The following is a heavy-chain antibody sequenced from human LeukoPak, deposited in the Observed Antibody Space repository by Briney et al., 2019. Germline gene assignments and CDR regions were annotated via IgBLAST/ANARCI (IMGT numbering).Heavy chain of an antibody. CDR2: ISYDGSNK. D-gene: IGHD2-21*02. J-gene: IGHJ4*02. V-gene: IGHV3-30*18. CDR3: AKDPSYCGGDCPFDY. Sequence: GGSLRLSCAASGFTLSSYGMHWVRQAPGKGLEWEGVISYDGSNKYYADSVKGRFTISRDNSKNTLYLQMHSLRAEDTAVYYCAKDPSYCGGDCPFDYWGQGTLVTVSS. CDR1: GFTLSSYG.